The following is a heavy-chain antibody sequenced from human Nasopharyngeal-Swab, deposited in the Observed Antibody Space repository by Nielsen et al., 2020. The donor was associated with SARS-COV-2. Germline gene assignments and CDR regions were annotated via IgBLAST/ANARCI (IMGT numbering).Heavy chain of an antibody. CDR3: ARGGIPTDAFDI. J-gene: IGHJ3*02. V-gene: IGHV4-61*02. Sequence: SETLSLTCTVSGGSISSGSYYWSWIRQPAGKGLEWISRILTNGSTNYNPSLKSRITISVDTSKNQFSLRLSSVTAADTAVYYCARGGIPTDAFDIWGQGTMVTVSS. CDR2: ILTNGST. D-gene: IGHD3-16*01. CDR1: GGSISSGSYY.